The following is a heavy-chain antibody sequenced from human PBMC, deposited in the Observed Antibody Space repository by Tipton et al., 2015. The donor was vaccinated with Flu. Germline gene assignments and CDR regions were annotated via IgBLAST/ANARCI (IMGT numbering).Heavy chain of an antibody. CDR1: GGSISRAGYY. J-gene: IGHJ4*02. Sequence: TLSLTCSVSGGSISRAGYYWSWIRQHPGKGLEWIGHMFYSGSAYYNPSLKSRVSMSVDTSKNQLSLKLNSVTAADTAVYYCTRGPPGDKIEFWGQGTLVTVSS. CDR2: MFYSGSA. V-gene: IGHV4-30-4*01. CDR3: TRGPPGDKIEF. D-gene: IGHD2-21*01.